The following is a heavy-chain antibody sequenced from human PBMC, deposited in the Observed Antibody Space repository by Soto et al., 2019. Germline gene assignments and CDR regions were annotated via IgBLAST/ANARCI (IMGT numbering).Heavy chain of an antibody. Sequence: SETLSLTCAVYGGSFSGYYWSWIRQPPGKGLEWIGEINHSGSTNYNPSLKSRVTISVDTSKNQFSLKLSSVTAADTAVYYCARNYDFWSGYYGYYYYGMDVWGQGTTVTVYS. J-gene: IGHJ6*02. D-gene: IGHD3-3*01. CDR1: GGSFSGYY. CDR2: INHSGST. V-gene: IGHV4-34*01. CDR3: ARNYDFWSGYYGYYYYGMDV.